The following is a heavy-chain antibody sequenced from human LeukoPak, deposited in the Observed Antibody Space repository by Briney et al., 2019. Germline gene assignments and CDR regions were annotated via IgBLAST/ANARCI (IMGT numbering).Heavy chain of an antibody. CDR2: IYYSGDT. Sequence: SETLSLTCTVSRGSISGYSWSWIRQSPGGGLEWIGYIYYSGDTAYNPSLRSRVTFSVDTSKNQFSLQLRSVTTADTAVYYCVRGPYGASISKWFDPWGQGTQVVVSP. CDR3: VRGPYGASISKWFDP. J-gene: IGHJ5*02. V-gene: IGHV4-59*01. D-gene: IGHD4/OR15-4a*01. CDR1: RGSISGYS.